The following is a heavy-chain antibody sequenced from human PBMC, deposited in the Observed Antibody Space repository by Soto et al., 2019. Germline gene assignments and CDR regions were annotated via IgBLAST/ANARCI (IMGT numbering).Heavy chain of an antibody. CDR2: ISGSGGST. D-gene: IGHD4-17*01. J-gene: IGHJ4*02. Sequence: GGSLRLSCAASGFTFSSYAMSWVRQAPGKGLEWVSAISGSGGSTYYADSVKGRFTISRDNSKITLDLQMNSLRAEDTAVYYCAKDPPPYGGNLFGNWGQGTLVTVSS. CDR3: AKDPPPYGGNLFGN. V-gene: IGHV3-23*01. CDR1: GFTFSSYA.